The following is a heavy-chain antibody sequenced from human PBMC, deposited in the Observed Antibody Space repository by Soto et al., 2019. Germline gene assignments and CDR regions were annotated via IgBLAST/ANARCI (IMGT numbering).Heavy chain of an antibody. Sequence: VKVSCKASGYTFTGYYMHWVRQAPGQGLEWMGWINPNSGGTNYAQKFQGRVTMTRDTSISTAYMELSRLRSDDTAVYYCARDSVWYYDFWSGPRDNWFDPWGQGTLVTVSS. CDR1: GYTFTGYY. CDR2: INPNSGGT. J-gene: IGHJ5*02. D-gene: IGHD3-3*01. V-gene: IGHV1-2*02. CDR3: ARDSVWYYDFWSGPRDNWFDP.